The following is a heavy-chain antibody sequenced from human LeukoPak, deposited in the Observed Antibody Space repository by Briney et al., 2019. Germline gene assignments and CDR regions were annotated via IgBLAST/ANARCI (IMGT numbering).Heavy chain of an antibody. Sequence: PSETLSLTCTVSGGSISSYYWSWIRQPPGKGLEWIGYIYYSGSTNYNPSLKSRVTISVDTSKNQFSLKLSSVTAADTAVYYCARVNFDPGKNYYYYYMDVWGKGTTVTISS. D-gene: IGHD3-9*01. J-gene: IGHJ6*03. CDR3: ARVNFDPGKNYYYYYMDV. V-gene: IGHV4-59*01. CDR1: GGSISSYY. CDR2: IYYSGST.